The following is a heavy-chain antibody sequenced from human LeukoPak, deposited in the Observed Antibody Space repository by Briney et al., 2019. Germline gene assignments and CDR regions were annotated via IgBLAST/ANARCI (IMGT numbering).Heavy chain of an antibody. J-gene: IGHJ6*04. CDR3: ARDRDFWSGELDV. CDR1: GFTFSSYG. V-gene: IGHV3-30*02. Sequence: GGSLRLSCAASGFTFSSYGMHWVRQAPGKGLEWVAFIRYDGSNKYSADSVKGRFTISRDNSKNTLYLQMNSLRAEDTAVYYCARDRDFWSGELDVWGKGTTVTVSS. D-gene: IGHD3-3*01. CDR2: IRYDGSNK.